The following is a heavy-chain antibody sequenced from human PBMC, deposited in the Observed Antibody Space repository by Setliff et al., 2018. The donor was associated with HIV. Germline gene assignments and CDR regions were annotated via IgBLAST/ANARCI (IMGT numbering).Heavy chain of an antibody. CDR2: IYPGDFDT. J-gene: IGHJ3*02. V-gene: IGHV5-51*01. CDR3: ATHTGNFHLHAFDI. CDR1: GYDFTRYW. D-gene: IGHD1-26*01. Sequence: GESLKISCRASGYDFTRYWIGWVRRMPGKGLEWMGIIYPGDFDTRYSPSFQGQVTISADKSISTASLQWNSLKASDTAMYYCATHTGNFHLHAFDIWGQGTTVTVSS.